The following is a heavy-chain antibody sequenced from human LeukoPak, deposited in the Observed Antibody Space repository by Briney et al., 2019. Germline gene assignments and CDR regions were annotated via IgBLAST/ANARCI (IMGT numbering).Heavy chain of an antibody. CDR3: ARSAIQLWFLDY. J-gene: IGHJ4*02. V-gene: IGHV1-46*03. Sequence: GSSVKVSCKASGYTFTSYYMHWVRQAPGQGLEWMGIINPSGGSTSYAQKFQGRVTMTRDTSTSTVYMELSSLRSEDTAVYYCARSAIQLWFLDYWGQGTLVTVSS. CDR2: INPSGGST. CDR1: GYTFTSYY. D-gene: IGHD5-18*01.